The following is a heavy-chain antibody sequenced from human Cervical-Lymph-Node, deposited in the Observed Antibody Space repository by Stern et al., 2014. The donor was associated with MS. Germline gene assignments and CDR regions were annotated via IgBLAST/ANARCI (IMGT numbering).Heavy chain of an antibody. D-gene: IGHD2-2*02. Sequence: EVHLVESGGGLVQPGGSLRLSCAASGFTFSNYWMHWVRQAPGKGLVWVSRIKYDGSITNYADSVKGRFTISRDNAKNTVYLQMNSLRAEDTAVYYCAKDIHVLVDFWGQGTLVTVSS. J-gene: IGHJ4*02. V-gene: IGHV3-74*01. CDR2: IKYDGSIT. CDR3: AKDIHVLVDF. CDR1: GFTFSNYW.